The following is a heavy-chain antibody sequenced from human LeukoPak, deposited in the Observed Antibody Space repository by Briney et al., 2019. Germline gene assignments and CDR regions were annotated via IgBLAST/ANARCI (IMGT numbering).Heavy chain of an antibody. V-gene: IGHV4-39*01. CDR1: GGSISSSSYY. CDR3: ARHLIPDLYYYGSGSYQNVWFDP. J-gene: IGHJ5*02. D-gene: IGHD3-10*01. CDR2: IYYSGST. Sequence: PSETLSLTCTVSGGSISSSSYYWGWIRQPPGKGLEWIGSIYYSGSTYYNPSLKSRVTISVDTSKNQFSLKLSSVTAADTAVYYCARHLIPDLYYYGSGSYQNVWFDPWGQGTLVTVSS.